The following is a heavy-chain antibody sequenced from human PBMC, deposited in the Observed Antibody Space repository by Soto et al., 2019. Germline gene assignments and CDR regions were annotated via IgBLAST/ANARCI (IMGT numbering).Heavy chain of an antibody. CDR3: ARDLSGYSSSWYLVVYFDY. CDR1: GHTFTSYG. V-gene: IGHV1-18*01. Sequence: ASVKVSCKASGHTFTSYGISWVRQAPGQGLEWMGWISAYNGNTNYAQKLQGRVTMTTDTSTSTAYMELRSLRSDDTAVYYCARDLSGYSSSWYLVVYFDYWGQGTLVTVSS. J-gene: IGHJ4*02. D-gene: IGHD6-13*01. CDR2: ISAYNGNT.